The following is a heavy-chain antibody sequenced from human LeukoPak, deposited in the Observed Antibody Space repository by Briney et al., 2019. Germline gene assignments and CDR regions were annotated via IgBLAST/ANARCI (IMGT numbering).Heavy chain of an antibody. CDR1: GYTFTGYY. CDR2: FDPEDGET. Sequence: GASVKVSCKASGYTFTGYYLHWVRQAPGQGLEWMGGFDPEDGETIYAQKFQGRVTMTEDTSTDTAYMELSSLRSEDTAVYYCLGLLPDFDYWGQGTLVTVSS. J-gene: IGHJ4*02. V-gene: IGHV1-24*01. D-gene: IGHD3-22*01. CDR3: LGLLPDFDY.